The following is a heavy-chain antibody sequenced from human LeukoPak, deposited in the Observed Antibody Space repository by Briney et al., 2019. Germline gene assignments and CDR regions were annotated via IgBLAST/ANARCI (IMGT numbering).Heavy chain of an antibody. Sequence: SETLSLTCAVYGGSFSGYYWSWIRQPPGKGLEWIGEINHSGSTNYNPSLKSRVTISVDTSKNQFSLKLSSVTAADTAVYYCARKWLSNDYWGQGTLVTVSP. CDR1: GGSFSGYY. D-gene: IGHD5-24*01. CDR2: INHSGST. J-gene: IGHJ4*02. V-gene: IGHV4-34*01. CDR3: ARKWLSNDY.